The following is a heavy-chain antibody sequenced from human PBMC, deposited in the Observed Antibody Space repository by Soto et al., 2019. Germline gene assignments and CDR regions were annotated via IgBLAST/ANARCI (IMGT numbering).Heavy chain of an antibody. J-gene: IGHJ6*02. CDR1: GFTLSSYA. V-gene: IGHV3-30*04. Sequence: QVQLVESGGGVVQPGRSLSLSCAASGFTLSSYAVHWVRQAPGKGLEWVAVMSFDGSKASHADSVKGLFTISSDNSKNTVSLQTNSLTVEDSAVSYCARGPPGVVTGAIGSGGMDVWGQGTRVTVSS. D-gene: IGHD2-2*01. CDR2: MSFDGSKA. CDR3: ARGPPGVVTGAIGSGGMDV.